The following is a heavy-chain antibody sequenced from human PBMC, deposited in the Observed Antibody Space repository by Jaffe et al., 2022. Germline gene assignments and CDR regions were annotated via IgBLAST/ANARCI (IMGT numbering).Heavy chain of an antibody. Sequence: EVQLVESGGGLVQPGGSLRLSCAASGFNFRAYGMSWVRQAPGKGLEWVADISSNVKKISYADSVKGRFTISRDNAQNSLFLQMNSLRAEDTAVYFCARDTHYFDSSDSLGFVSDIWGQGTMVTVAS. J-gene: IGHJ3*02. V-gene: IGHV3-48*03. D-gene: IGHD3-22*01. CDR3: ARDTHYFDSSDSLGFVSDI. CDR1: GFNFRAYG. CDR2: ISSNVKKI.